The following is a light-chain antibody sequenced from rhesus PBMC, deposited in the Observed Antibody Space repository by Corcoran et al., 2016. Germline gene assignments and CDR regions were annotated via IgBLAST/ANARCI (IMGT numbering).Light chain of an antibody. CDR3: QQHDNSPWT. Sequence: DIQMTQSPSSLSASVGDRVTITCRASQRISNWLAWYQQKPGSAPKLLIYRTSNLETGVPSRFSGGGSGTDVTLTISSLQPEDIATYYCQQHDNSPWTFGQGTKVEIK. V-gene: IGKV1-69*01. CDR2: RTS. J-gene: IGKJ1*01. CDR1: QRISNW.